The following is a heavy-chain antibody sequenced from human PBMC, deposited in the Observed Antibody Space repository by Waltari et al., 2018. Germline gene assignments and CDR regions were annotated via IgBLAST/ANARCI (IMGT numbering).Heavy chain of an antibody. CDR1: GFTFSPYW. J-gene: IGHJ4*02. CDR2: INTDGSTI. D-gene: IGHD4-17*01. CDR3: TREDYGGKDY. V-gene: IGHV3-74*01. Sequence: EVQLAESGGGLVQPGESLRLSCAASGFTFSPYWMHWVRQGPGKGLVWVSRINTDGSTINYADSVKGRFTISRDNAKNTLYLQMNSLRAEDTAVYYCTREDYGGKDYWGQGTLV.